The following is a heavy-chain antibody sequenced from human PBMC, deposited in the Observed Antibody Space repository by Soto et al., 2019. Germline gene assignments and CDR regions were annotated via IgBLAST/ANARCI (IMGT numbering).Heavy chain of an antibody. CDR3: AKETHSSGYGSYFDY. CDR2: ISKDGSTT. V-gene: IGHV3-30*04. D-gene: IGHD3-22*01. CDR1: GFTFSSYA. Sequence: GVSLRLSCAASGFTFSSYAMHWVRQAPGKGLEWVAVISKDGSTTYDVDSVKGRFTISRDSSKNTLYLQMNSLRTEDTAVYYCAKETHSSGYGSYFDYWGQGTLVTVSS. J-gene: IGHJ4*02.